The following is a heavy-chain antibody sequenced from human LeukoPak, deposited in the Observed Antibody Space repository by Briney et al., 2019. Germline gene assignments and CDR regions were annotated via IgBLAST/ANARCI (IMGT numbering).Heavy chain of an antibody. CDR2: VSSASNTI. V-gene: IGHV3-48*01. J-gene: IGHJ5*02. CDR1: GFTFSSYT. CDR3: ARDGWFGDYNWFDP. D-gene: IGHD3-10*01. Sequence: GGSLRLSCAASGFTFSSYTMNWVRQAPGKGLEWISYVSSASNTIYYADSVKGRFTISRDNAKNSVYLQMNSLRAEDTAMYYCARDGWFGDYNWFDPWGQGTLVTVSS.